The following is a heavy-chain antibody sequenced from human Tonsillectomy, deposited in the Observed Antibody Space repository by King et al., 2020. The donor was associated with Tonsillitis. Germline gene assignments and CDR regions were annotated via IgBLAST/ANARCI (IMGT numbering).Heavy chain of an antibody. CDR3: ARDRPGPLLYYYYGMDV. CDR1: GFTFSAYA. Sequence: QLVQSGGGVVQPGRSLRLSCAASGFTFSAYAMHWVRQAPGKGLEWVAIISYDGSTKFYADSVKGRFTISRDNSKNTLYLQMNSLRAEDTAVYYCARDRPGPLLYYYYGMDVWGQGTTVTVSS. J-gene: IGHJ6*02. V-gene: IGHV3-30-3*01. D-gene: IGHD2/OR15-2a*01. CDR2: ISYDGSTK.